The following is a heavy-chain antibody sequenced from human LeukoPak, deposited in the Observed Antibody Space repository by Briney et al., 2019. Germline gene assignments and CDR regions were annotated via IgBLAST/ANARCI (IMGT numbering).Heavy chain of an antibody. V-gene: IGHV3-33*06. CDR1: GFTFSSYG. J-gene: IGHJ4*02. Sequence: GGSLILSCAASGFTFSSYGMHWVRQAPGKGLEWVAVIWYDGSNKYYADSVKGRFTISRDNSKNTLYLQMNSLRAEDTAVYYCAKARPQYDILTGYEYWGQGTLVTVSS. CDR3: AKARPQYDILTGYEY. D-gene: IGHD3-9*01. CDR2: IWYDGSNK.